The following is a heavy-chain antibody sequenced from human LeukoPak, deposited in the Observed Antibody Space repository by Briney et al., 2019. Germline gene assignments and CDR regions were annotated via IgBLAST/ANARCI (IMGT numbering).Heavy chain of an antibody. D-gene: IGHD4-17*01. CDR3: ARGAYGDYSLDY. Sequence: SETLSLTCTVSGGSISSYYWSWIRQPPGKGLEWIGYIYYSGSTNYNPSLKSRVTISVDTSKNQFSLKLSSVTAADTAVYYCARGAYGDYSLDYWGQGTPVTVSS. CDR2: IYYSGST. V-gene: IGHV4-59*01. CDR1: GGSISSYY. J-gene: IGHJ4*02.